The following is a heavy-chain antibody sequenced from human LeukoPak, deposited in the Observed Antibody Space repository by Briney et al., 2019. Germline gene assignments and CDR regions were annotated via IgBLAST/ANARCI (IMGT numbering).Heavy chain of an antibody. Sequence: ASVKVSCKASGYTFTSYGISWVRQAPGQGLEWMGWISAYNGNTNYAQKLQGRVTMTTDTSTSTAYMELRSLRSDNTAVYYCARVGSVGATGNWFDPWGQGTLVTVSS. D-gene: IGHD1-26*01. CDR2: ISAYNGNT. J-gene: IGHJ5*02. CDR1: GYTFTSYG. V-gene: IGHV1-18*01. CDR3: ARVGSVGATGNWFDP.